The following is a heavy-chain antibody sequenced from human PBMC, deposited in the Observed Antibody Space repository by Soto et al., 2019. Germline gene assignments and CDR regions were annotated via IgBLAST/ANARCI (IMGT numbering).Heavy chain of an antibody. D-gene: IGHD6-19*01. V-gene: IGHV4-31*03. Sequence: SETLSLTCTVSGGSISSGGYYWSWIRQHPGKGLEWIGYIYYSGSTYYNPSLKSRVTISVDTSKNQFSLKLSSVTAADTAVYYCAKAKHVVAGPFRRNYWGQGTLVTVSS. CDR2: IYYSGST. CDR3: AKAKHVVAGPFRRNY. J-gene: IGHJ4*02. CDR1: GGSISSGGYY.